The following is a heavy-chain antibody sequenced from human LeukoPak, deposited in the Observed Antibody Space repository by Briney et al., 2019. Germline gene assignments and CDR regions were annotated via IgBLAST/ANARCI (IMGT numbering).Heavy chain of an antibody. CDR2: INPSGGST. CDR3: ARDLGEGAMVDDY. V-gene: IGHV1-46*01. D-gene: IGHD5-18*01. J-gene: IGHJ4*02. CDR1: GYTFTSHF. Sequence: ASVKVSCKASGYTFTSHFIHWLRQAPAQGLEWLGIINPSGGSTSYAQKFQGRVTMTRDTSTSTVYMELSSLRSEDTAVYYCARDLGEGAMVDDYWGQGTLVTVSS.